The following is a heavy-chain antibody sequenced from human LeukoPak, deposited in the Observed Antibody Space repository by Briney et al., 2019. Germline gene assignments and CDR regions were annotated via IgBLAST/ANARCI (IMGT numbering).Heavy chain of an antibody. CDR3: ATSRTDYDLDY. J-gene: IGHJ4*02. V-gene: IGHV3-66*01. CDR2: IFSGGAT. Sequence: GSLRLSCAASGFTVGSKYMSWVRQAPGKGLEWVSVIFSGGATFYADSVKGRFTISRDDSENTLFLQMNNLRAEDTAVYYCATSRTDYDLDYWGQGTLVTVSS. CDR1: GFTVGSKY. D-gene: IGHD4-17*01.